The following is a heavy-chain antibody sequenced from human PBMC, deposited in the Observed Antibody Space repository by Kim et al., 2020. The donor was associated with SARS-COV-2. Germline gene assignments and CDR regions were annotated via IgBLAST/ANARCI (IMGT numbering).Heavy chain of an antibody. CDR3: ARKSGRHPVDY. D-gene: IGHD3-10*01. V-gene: IGHV4-34*01. Sequence: SETLSLTCAVYGGSFSGYYWSWIRQPPGKGLEWIGEINHSGSTNYNPSLKSRVTISVDTSKNQFSLKLSSVTAADTAVYYCARKSGRHPVDYWGQGTLVTVSS. CDR1: GGSFSGYY. CDR2: INHSGST. J-gene: IGHJ4*02.